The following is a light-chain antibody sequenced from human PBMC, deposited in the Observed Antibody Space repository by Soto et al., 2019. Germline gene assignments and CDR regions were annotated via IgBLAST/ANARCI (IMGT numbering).Light chain of an antibody. Sequence: EIVLTQSPATLSLSPGERATLSCRASQSVSSYLAWYQQKPGQAPRLLIYDASNWATGIPARFSGSGSGTDFTLTISSLEPEDFAVYYCHQRSNWPPAFGQGTKLEIK. CDR1: QSVSSY. V-gene: IGKV3-11*01. CDR2: DAS. J-gene: IGKJ2*01. CDR3: HQRSNWPPA.